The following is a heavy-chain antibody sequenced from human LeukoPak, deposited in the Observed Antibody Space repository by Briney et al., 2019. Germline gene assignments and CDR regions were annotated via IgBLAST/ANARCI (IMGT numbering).Heavy chain of an antibody. CDR3: ARGLVAAATGWFDP. J-gene: IGHJ5*02. CDR2: IYYSGNT. D-gene: IGHD2-2*01. Sequence: SETLSLTCPVSGGSVTTYYWTWIRQPPGKGLEWIGHIYYSGNTNYNPSLKSRVTISVDTSKKQFSLKLRSVTAADTAVYYCARGLVAAATGWFDPWGQGTLVTVSS. V-gene: IGHV4-59*02. CDR1: GGSVTTYY.